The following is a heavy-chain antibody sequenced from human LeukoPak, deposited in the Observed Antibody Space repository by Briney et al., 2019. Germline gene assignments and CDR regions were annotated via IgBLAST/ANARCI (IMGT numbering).Heavy chain of an antibody. CDR1: GFTFSSYG. V-gene: IGHV3-33*01. Sequence: GGSLRLSCAASGFTFSSYGMHLVRQAPGKGLEWVAVIWYDGSNKYYADSVKGRFTISRDNSKNTLYLQMNSLRAEDTAVYYCARGVYGSGYYDYWGQGTLVTVSS. J-gene: IGHJ4*02. D-gene: IGHD3-22*01. CDR2: IWYDGSNK. CDR3: ARGVYGSGYYDY.